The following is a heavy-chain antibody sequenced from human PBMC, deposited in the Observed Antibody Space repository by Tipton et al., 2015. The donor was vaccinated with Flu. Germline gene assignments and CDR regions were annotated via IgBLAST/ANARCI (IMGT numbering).Heavy chain of an antibody. CDR3: ARGPANLQGPASRFDP. D-gene: IGHD4/OR15-4a*01. Sequence: SLRLSCAASGFTFSDYYMSWIRQAPGKGLEWVSYISSSSSYTNYADSVKGRFTISRDNAKNSLYLQMNSLRAEDTAVYYCARGPANLQGPASRFDPWGQGTLVTVSS. J-gene: IGHJ5*02. V-gene: IGHV3-11*06. CDR1: GFTFSDYY. CDR2: ISSSSSYT.